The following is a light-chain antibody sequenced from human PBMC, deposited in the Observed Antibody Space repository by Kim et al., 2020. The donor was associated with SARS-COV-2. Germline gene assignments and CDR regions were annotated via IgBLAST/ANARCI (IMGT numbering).Light chain of an antibody. CDR1: RSNIGRYT. CDR3: AAWDDSLNAWV. J-gene: IGLJ3*02. Sequence: QRVTLSGTESRSNIGRYTVNGYQQFPGTAPKFLSYSSNQRPSGVPDRFSGSQSGTSASLAISGLQAEDEADYYCAAWDDSLNAWVFGGGTQLTVL. V-gene: IGLV1-44*01. CDR2: SSN.